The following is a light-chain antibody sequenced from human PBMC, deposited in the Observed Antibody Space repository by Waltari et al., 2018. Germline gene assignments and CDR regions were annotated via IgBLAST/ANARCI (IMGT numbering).Light chain of an antibody. Sequence: QSALTQPRSVSGSPGQSVTISCTGTSNDVGGYNYVSWYQHHPGKAPKLIIYDVNERPSGVPDRFSGSKSGNTASLTISGLQAEDETDYYCCSYAGSYTYVFGTGTKVIVL. CDR1: SNDVGGYNY. J-gene: IGLJ1*01. V-gene: IGLV2-11*01. CDR2: DVN. CDR3: CSYAGSYTYV.